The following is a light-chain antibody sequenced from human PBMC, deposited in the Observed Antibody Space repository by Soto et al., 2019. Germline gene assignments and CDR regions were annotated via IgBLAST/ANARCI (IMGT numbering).Light chain of an antibody. CDR1: QTISSW. V-gene: IGKV1-5*03. Sequence: DIQMTQSTSTLSASVGDKVTVTCRASQTISSWLAWYHQKPGKAPKLLIFKASSLQTGVPSKFSGSGSGTEFTLTISSLQPDDFATYYCQQYNSYWTFGQGTKV. CDR3: QQYNSYWT. J-gene: IGKJ1*01. CDR2: KAS.